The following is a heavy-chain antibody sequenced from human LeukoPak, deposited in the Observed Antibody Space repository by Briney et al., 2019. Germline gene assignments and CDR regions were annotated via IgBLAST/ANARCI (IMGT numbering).Heavy chain of an antibody. CDR1: GGSFSGYY. V-gene: IGHV4-34*01. CDR3: ARVRYYDSSGYQP. CDR2: INHSGST. Sequence: PSETLSLTCAVYGGSFSGYYWSWIRQPPGKGLEWIGEINHSGSTNYNPSLKSRVTISVDTSKNQFSLKLSSVTAADTAVYYCARVRYYDSSGYQPWGQGTLVTVSS. D-gene: IGHD3-22*01. J-gene: IGHJ5*02.